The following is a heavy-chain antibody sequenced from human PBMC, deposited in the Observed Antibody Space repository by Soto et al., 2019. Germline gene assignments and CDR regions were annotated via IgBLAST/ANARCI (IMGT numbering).Heavy chain of an antibody. CDR3: AKDRNYYDSSFDY. V-gene: IGHV3-23*01. Sequence: PGGSLRLSCAASGFTFSSYAMSWVRQAPGKGLEWVSAISGSGGSTYYADSVKGRFTISRDNSKNTLYLQMNSLRAEDTAVYYCAKDRNYYDSSFDYWGQETLVTVSS. CDR2: ISGSGGST. D-gene: IGHD3-22*01. J-gene: IGHJ4*02. CDR1: GFTFSSYA.